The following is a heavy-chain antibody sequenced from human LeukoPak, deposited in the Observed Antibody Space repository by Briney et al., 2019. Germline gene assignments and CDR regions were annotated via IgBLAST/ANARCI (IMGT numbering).Heavy chain of an antibody. V-gene: IGHV1-2*02. J-gene: IGHJ4*02. Sequence: ASVKVSCKASGYTFTTYAIHWVRQAPGQGLEWMGWINPNSGGTNYAQKFQGRVTMTRDTSISTAYMELSRLRSDDTAVYYCARVAEAHYYFDYWGQGTLVTVSS. CDR2: INPNSGGT. CDR1: GYTFTTYA. D-gene: IGHD3-3*02. CDR3: ARVAEAHYYFDY.